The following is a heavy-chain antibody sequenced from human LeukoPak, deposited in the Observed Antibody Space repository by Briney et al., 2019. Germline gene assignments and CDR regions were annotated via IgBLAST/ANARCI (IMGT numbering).Heavy chain of an antibody. CDR3: VDLNTPL. V-gene: IGHV3-30-3*01. CDR2: ISYDGSNK. D-gene: IGHD2-15*01. CDR1: GFTFSSYA. J-gene: IGHJ4*02. Sequence: PGGSLRLSCAASGFTFSSYAMHWVRQAPGKGLEWVAVISYDGSNKYYADSVKGRFTISRDNAKNSLYLQMNSLRAEDTAVYYCVDLNTPLWGQGTLVTVSS.